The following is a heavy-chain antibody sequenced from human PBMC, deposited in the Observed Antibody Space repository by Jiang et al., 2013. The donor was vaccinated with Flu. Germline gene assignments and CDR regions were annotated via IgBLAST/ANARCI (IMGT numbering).Heavy chain of an antibody. D-gene: IGHD6-19*01. CDR1: SYA. V-gene: IGHV3-23*01. CDR2: ISGSGGST. CDR3: ARRAVAGTDAFDI. J-gene: IGHJ3*02. Sequence: SYAMSWVRQAPGKGLEWVSAISGSGGSTYYADSVKGRFTISRDNSKNTLYLQMNSLRVEGTAVYYCARRAVAGTDAFDIWGQGTMVTVSS.